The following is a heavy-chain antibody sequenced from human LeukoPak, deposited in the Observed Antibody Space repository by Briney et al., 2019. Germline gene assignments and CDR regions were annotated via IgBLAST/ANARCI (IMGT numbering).Heavy chain of an antibody. CDR2: ISGSGGST. J-gene: IGHJ4*02. D-gene: IGHD3-22*01. CDR1: GFTFSSYA. Sequence: PGGSLRLSCAASGFTFSSYAMSWVRQAPGKGLEWVSAISGSGGSTYYADSVKGRFTISRDNSKNTLYLQMNSLRAEDTAVYYCAKDLYYYDSSGYIPASHYFDYWGQGTLVTVSS. CDR3: AKDLYYYDSSGYIPASHYFDY. V-gene: IGHV3-23*01.